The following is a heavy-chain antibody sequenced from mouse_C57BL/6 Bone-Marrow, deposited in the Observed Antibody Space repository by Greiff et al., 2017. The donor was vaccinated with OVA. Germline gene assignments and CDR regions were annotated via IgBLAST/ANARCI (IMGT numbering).Heavy chain of an antibody. CDR3: ARDWDY. J-gene: IGHJ4*01. CDR2: ISYDGSN. Sequence: VQLKQSGPGLVKPSQSLSLTCSVTGYSITSGYYWNWIRQFPGNKLEWMGYISYDGSNNYNPSLKNRISITRDTSKNQFFLKLNSVTTEDTATYYCARDWDYWGQGTSVTVSS. CDR1: GYSITSGYY. V-gene: IGHV3-6*01.